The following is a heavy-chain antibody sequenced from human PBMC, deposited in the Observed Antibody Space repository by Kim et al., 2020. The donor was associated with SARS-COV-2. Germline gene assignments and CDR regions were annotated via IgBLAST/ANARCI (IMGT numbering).Heavy chain of an antibody. CDR2: IIPIFGTA. V-gene: IGHV1-69*13. J-gene: IGHJ4*02. Sequence: VKVSCKASGGTFSSYAISWVRQAPGQGLEWMGGIIPIFGTANYAQKFQGRVTITADESTSTAYMELSSLRSEDTAVYYCARGLRYYYDSSGYYDYWGQGTLVTVSS. CDR1: GGTFSSYA. CDR3: ARGLRYYYDSSGYYDY. D-gene: IGHD3-22*01.